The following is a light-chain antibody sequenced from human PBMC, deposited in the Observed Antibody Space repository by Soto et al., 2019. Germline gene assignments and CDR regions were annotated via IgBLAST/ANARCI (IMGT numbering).Light chain of an antibody. CDR1: QSISIY. J-gene: IGKJ1*01. CDR3: QQSYTIPT. Sequence: DIQLTQSPSSLSASVGDGVTISCRASQSISIYLNWYQHKAGNAPKLLISAASNLQSGVPSRFSGSGSGTDFTLTISSLQLEDFATYYCQQSYTIPTFGQGTKVEI. V-gene: IGKV1-39*01. CDR2: AAS.